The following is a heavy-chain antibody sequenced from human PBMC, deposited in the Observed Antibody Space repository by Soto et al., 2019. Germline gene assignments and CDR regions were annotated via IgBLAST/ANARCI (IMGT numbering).Heavy chain of an antibody. J-gene: IGHJ4*02. CDR3: ARFFGSGFDY. V-gene: IGHV3-48*02. CDR2: ISTSGATR. CDR1: GFTFSTDS. Sequence: EVQLVESGGGLVQPGGSLRLSCVASGFTFSTDSMNWVRQAPGKGLEWVAHISTSGATRYYADSVKGRFPISRDNDKTSLYLQMDSLRNEDTAVYYCARFFGSGFDYWGQGTLVTVSS. D-gene: IGHD6-19*01.